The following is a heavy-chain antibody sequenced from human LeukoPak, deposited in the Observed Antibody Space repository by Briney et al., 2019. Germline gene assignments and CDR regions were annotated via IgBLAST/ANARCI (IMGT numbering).Heavy chain of an antibody. V-gene: IGHV3-53*01. CDR3: ARHTLIAAAGEYMEV. CDR1: GFTVSSNY. J-gene: IGHJ6*03. Sequence: PGGSLRLSCAASGFTVSSNYMSWVGQAPGKGLEWVSVIYSGGSTYYADSVKGRFTISRDNTKNTLYLQMNSLRAEDTAVYYCARHTLIAAAGEYMEVWGKGTTVTISS. CDR2: IYSGGST. D-gene: IGHD6-13*01.